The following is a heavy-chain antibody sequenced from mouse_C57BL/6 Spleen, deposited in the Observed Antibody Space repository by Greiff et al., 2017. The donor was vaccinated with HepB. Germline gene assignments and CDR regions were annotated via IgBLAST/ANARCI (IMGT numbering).Heavy chain of an antibody. J-gene: IGHJ2*01. CDR1: GYAFSSSW. CDR2: IYPGDGDT. D-gene: IGHD1-1*01. V-gene: IGHV1-82*01. CDR3: YPTVPDY. Sequence: QVQLQQSGPELVKPGASVKISCKASGYAFSSSWMNWVKQRPGKGLEWIGRIYPGDGDTNYNGKFKGKATLTADKSSSTAYMQLSSLTSEDSAVYCCYPTVPDYWGQGTTLTVSS.